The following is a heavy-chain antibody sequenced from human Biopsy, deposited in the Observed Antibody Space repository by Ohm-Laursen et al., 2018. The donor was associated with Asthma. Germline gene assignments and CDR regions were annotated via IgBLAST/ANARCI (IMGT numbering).Heavy chain of an antibody. J-gene: IGHJ4*02. V-gene: IGHV1-69*13. D-gene: IGHD2-2*01. CDR1: GGTFNTYV. CDR3: ARKAGSCISRTCYSLDF. CDR2: INSVFGTT. Sequence: VKISCKSLGGTFNTYVIGWVRQAPGQGLEWMGGINSVFGTTTYPQKYQDRVTITADDSTSTVYMELSSLRSEDTAVYYCARKAGSCISRTCYSLDFWGQGTLVTVSS.